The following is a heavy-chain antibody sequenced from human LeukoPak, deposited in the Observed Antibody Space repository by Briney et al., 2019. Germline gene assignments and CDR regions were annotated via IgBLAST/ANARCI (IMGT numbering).Heavy chain of an antibody. J-gene: IGHJ3*02. CDR3: AKDESMIVVVTKDDDAFDI. D-gene: IGHD3-22*01. CDR1: GFTFSGYA. Sequence: PGGSLRLSCAASGFTFSGYAMSWVRQAPGKGLEWVSAISGSGGSTYYADSVKGRFTISRDNSKNTLYLQMNSLRVEDTAVYYCAKDESMIVVVTKDDDAFDIWGQGTMVTVSS. V-gene: IGHV3-23*01. CDR2: ISGSGGST.